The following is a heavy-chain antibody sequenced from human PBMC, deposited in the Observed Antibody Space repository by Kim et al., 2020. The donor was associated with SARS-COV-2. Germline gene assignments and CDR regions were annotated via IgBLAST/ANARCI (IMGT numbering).Heavy chain of an antibody. D-gene: IGHD2-2*01. Sequence: GGSLRLSCAASGFTFSSYAMHWVRQAPGKGLEWVAVISYDGSNKYYADSVKGRFTISRDNSKNTLYLQMNSLRAEDTAVYYCARDYCSSTSCYPYYYYYGMDVWGQGTTVTVSS. V-gene: IGHV3-30*04. CDR3: ARDYCSSTSCYPYYYYYGMDV. CDR2: ISYDGSNK. J-gene: IGHJ6*02. CDR1: GFTFSSYA.